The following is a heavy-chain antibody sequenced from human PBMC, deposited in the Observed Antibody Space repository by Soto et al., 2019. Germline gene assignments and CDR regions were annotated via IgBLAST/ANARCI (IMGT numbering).Heavy chain of an antibody. Sequence: SVKVSCKASGGTFSSYAISWVRQAPGQGLEWMGGIIPIFGTANYAQKFQGRVTITADESTSTAYMELSSLRSEDTAVYYCARVGFWSGYYTYGMDVWGQGTTVTVSS. CDR2: IIPIFGTA. CDR1: GGTFSSYA. V-gene: IGHV1-69*13. D-gene: IGHD3-3*01. CDR3: ARVGFWSGYYTYGMDV. J-gene: IGHJ6*02.